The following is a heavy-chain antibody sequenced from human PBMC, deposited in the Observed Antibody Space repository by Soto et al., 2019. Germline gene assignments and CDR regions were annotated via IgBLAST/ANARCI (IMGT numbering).Heavy chain of an antibody. CDR3: AREMIPMIMGGLSAMDV. J-gene: IGHJ6*02. CDR2: ISFDGSNK. V-gene: IGHV3-30*04. D-gene: IGHD3-22*01. CDR1: KFTFRTYV. Sequence: QVQLVESGGGVVQPERSQRLSCAASKFTFRTYVMHWVRQAPGKGLEWVALISFDGSNKYYADSVKGRFTISRDNSKNTMYLQMYSLRPEDTAVYYCAREMIPMIMGGLSAMDVWGQGTTVTVSS.